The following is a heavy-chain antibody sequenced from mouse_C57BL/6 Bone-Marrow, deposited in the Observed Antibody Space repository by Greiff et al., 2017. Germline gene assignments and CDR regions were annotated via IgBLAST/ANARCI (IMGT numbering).Heavy chain of an antibody. J-gene: IGHJ2*01. CDR1: GYSITSGYY. CDR2: ISYDGSN. D-gene: IGHD2-4*01. CDR3: ARDSDYVDFDY. Sequence: EVQLQQSGPGLVKPSQSLSLTCSVTGYSITSGYYWNWIRQFPGNKLEWMGYISYDGSNNYNPSLKNRISITRDTSKNQFFLKLNSVTTEDTATYYCARDSDYVDFDYWGQGTTLTVSS. V-gene: IGHV3-6*01.